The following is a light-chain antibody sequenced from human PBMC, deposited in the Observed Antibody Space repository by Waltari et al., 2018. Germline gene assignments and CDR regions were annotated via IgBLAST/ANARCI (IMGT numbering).Light chain of an antibody. Sequence: ITGRTDQTISSYLSWYQQKPGRAPQLLIYAATSLHVGVPSRFSGSGSVTDFTLTISSLQPEDFATYYCQQTYTASTFGPGTKVDVK. CDR2: AAT. CDR3: QQTYTAST. CDR1: QTISSY. J-gene: IGKJ3*01. V-gene: IGKV1-39*01.